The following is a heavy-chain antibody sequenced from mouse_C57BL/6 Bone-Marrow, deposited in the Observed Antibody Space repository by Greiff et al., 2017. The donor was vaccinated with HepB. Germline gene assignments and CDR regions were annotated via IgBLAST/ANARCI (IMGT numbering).Heavy chain of an antibody. CDR3: SRSGVAGRFTY. V-gene: IGHV1-82*01. CDR1: GYAFSSSW. J-gene: IGHJ3*01. CDR2: IYPGDGDT. D-gene: IGHD1-1*01. Sequence: QVQLQQSGPELVKPGASVKISCKASGYAFSSSWMHWVKQRPGKGLEWIGRIYPGDGDTNYNGKFKGKATLTADKSSITAYIQLSILTSEDSAVYFSSRSGVAGRFTYWGQGPLVTVSA.